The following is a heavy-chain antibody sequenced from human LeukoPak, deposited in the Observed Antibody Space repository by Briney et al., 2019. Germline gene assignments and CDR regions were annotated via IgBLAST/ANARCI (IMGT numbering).Heavy chain of an antibody. CDR2: IHYTGDM. Sequence: PSETLSLTCTVSGGSISSSSYFWGWIRQPPGKGLEWIASIHYTGDMYFNPSLKSRVTISIDTSKNQFSLKLSSVTAADTAVYYCARINWNDDPETIGAFDIWGQGTMVTVSS. J-gene: IGHJ3*02. CDR3: ARINWNDDPETIGAFDI. CDR1: GGSISSSSYF. D-gene: IGHD1-20*01. V-gene: IGHV4-39*01.